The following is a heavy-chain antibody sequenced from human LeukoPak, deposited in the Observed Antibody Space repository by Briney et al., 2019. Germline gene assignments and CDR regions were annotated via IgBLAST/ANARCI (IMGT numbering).Heavy chain of an antibody. Sequence: SETLSLTCTVSGGSISSLYWSWLRQPPGKGLEWTGYVHHSGSTNYNPSLKSRVTISIDTSKNQFSLKLSPVTAADTAVYYCARGYYDNSGYSNPFDYWGQGTLVTVSS. CDR3: ARGYYDNSGYSNPFDY. CDR2: VHHSGST. CDR1: GGSISSLY. J-gene: IGHJ4*02. V-gene: IGHV4-59*11. D-gene: IGHD3-22*01.